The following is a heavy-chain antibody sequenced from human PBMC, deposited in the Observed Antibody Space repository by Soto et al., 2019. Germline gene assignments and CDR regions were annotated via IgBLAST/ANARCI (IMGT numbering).Heavy chain of an antibody. CDR3: ARDSTNDAFDI. Sequence: SETLSLTCTVSAGSISSYYWSWIRQPPGKGLEWIGYIYYSGSTNYNPSLKSRVTISVDTSKNQFSLKLSSVTAADTAVYYCARDSTNDAFDIWGQGTMATVSS. CDR2: IYYSGST. CDR1: AGSISSYY. D-gene: IGHD2-2*01. J-gene: IGHJ3*02. V-gene: IGHV4-59*01.